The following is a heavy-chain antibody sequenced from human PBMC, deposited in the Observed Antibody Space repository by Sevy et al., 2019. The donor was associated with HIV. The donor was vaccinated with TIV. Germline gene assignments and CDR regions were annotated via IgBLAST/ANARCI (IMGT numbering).Heavy chain of an antibody. V-gene: IGHV4-30-2*01. CDR2: IYHSGST. Sequence: SETLSLTCAVSGGSISSGGYSWSWIRQPPGKGLEWIGYIYHSGSTYYNPSLKSRVTISVDRSKNQFSLKLSSVTAADTALYYCARGHKVTAFYFDYWGQGTLVTVSS. D-gene: IGHD2-21*02. CDR3: ARGHKVTAFYFDY. CDR1: GGSISSGGYS. J-gene: IGHJ4*02.